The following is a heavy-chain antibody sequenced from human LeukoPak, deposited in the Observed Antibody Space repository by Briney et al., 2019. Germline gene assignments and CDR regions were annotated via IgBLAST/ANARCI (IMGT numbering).Heavy chain of an antibody. Sequence: SGGSLRLSCAASGFTFSSYAMHWVRQAPGKGLEYVSTISSNGGSTYYANSVEGRFTISRDNSKNTLYLQMGSLRAEDMAVYYCARLVGGSYSDYWGQGTLVTVSS. D-gene: IGHD1-26*01. V-gene: IGHV3-64*01. CDR1: GFTFSSYA. CDR3: ARLVGGSYSDY. CDR2: ISSNGGST. J-gene: IGHJ4*02.